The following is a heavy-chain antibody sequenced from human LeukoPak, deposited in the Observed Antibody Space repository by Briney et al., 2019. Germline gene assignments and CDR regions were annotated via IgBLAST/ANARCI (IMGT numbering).Heavy chain of an antibody. CDR1: GFTFSSYG. J-gene: IGHJ4*02. V-gene: IGHV3-30*03. CDR2: ISYDGSNK. Sequence: GRSLRLSCAASGFTFSSYGMHWVRQAPGKGLEWVAVISYDGSNKYYADSVKGRFTISRDNSKNTLYLQMNSLRAEDTAVYYCARGSGIYAYWGQGTLVTVSS. D-gene: IGHD5-12*01. CDR3: ARGSGIYAY.